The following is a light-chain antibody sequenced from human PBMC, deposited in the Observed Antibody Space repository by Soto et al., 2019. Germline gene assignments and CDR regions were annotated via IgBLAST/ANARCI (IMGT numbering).Light chain of an antibody. CDR1: QGVTTN. CDR3: QQYGFSPIS. Sequence: EIVMTQSPATLSVSPGERATLSCSAGQGVTTNFAWYQQKSGQSPRLLIYDVSIRATGVPARFSATGSGPEYTLTITRLEPEDFAVYSCQQYGFSPISFGQGTRLEIK. V-gene: IGKV3-15*01. CDR2: DVS. J-gene: IGKJ5*01.